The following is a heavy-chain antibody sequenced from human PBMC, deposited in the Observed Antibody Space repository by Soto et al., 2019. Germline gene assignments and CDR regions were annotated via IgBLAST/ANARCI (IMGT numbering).Heavy chain of an antibody. CDR2: IIPILGTA. CDR1: GGTFSSYT. V-gene: IGHV1-69*08. J-gene: IGHJ3*02. CDR3: ARDLGYCSSTSCYGDAFDI. Sequence: QVQLVQSGAGVQKPGSSVKVSCKASGGTFSSYTISWVRQAPGQGLEWMGRIIPILGTANYAQKFQGRVTITADKSTSTAYMELSSLRSEDTAVYYCARDLGYCSSTSCYGDAFDIWGQGTMVTVSS. D-gene: IGHD2-2*01.